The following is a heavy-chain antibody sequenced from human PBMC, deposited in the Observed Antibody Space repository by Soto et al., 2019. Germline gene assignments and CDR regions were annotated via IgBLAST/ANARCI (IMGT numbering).Heavy chain of an antibody. D-gene: IGHD1-1*01. V-gene: IGHV3-23*01. J-gene: IGHJ5*02. CDR2: ISGSGGYR. CDR1: GFTFSSYA. CDR3: AKDPMDFYKKFDP. Sequence: GSLLLACSASGFTFSSYAMSWVRQAPGKGLEWVTVISGSGGYRYYADSVKVRFTISRDNSKNTLFLQMNSLSVEDKAVYYCAKDPMDFYKKFDPWGQGTLVTVYS.